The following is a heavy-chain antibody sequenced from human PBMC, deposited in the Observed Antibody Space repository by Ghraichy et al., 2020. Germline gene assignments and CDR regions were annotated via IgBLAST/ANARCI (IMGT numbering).Heavy chain of an antibody. V-gene: IGHV3-23*01. D-gene: IGHD1-14*01. J-gene: IGHJ4*02. Sequence: GGTLRLSCAASGFTFSSYAMSWVRQAPGKGLEWVSAISGSGGSTYYADSVKGRFTISRDNSKNTLYLQMNSLRAEDTAVYYCAKESGQIVGFPEERGSGRTFDYWGQGTLVTVSS. CDR2: ISGSGGST. CDR1: GFTFSSYA. CDR3: AKESGQIVGFPEERGSGRTFDY.